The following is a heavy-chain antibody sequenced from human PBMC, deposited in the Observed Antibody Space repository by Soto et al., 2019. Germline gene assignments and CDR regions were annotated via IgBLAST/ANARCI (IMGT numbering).Heavy chain of an antibody. CDR1: GYTFTRYG. V-gene: IGHV1-18*01. J-gene: IGHJ6*02. D-gene: IGHD3-16*01. CDR3: AMVDVYVTPSPQHV. Sequence: QVQLVQSGAEVKNPGASVKVSCKASGYTFTRYGIGWARQAPGQWLEWMGWINTYNGNTNYAQNVQGRVTLTTDTSASTAYMGLRTLRSNDTAIYYCAMVDVYVTPSPQHVWGQGTTVIVSS. CDR2: INTYNGNT.